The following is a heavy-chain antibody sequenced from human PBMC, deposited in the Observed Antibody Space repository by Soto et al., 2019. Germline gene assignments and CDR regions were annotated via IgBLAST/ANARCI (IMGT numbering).Heavy chain of an antibody. V-gene: IGHV4-39*01. Sequence: SETLSLTCTVSGASISSSGYYWGWIRQPPGKGLEWIGSIFYSGTTYYNPSLKSRVTLSVDTSRNQFSLKLSSVTAADTAVYYCARGAGSPTYYYNMDFWGQGTTVTVSS. CDR1: GASISSSGYY. J-gene: IGHJ6*02. D-gene: IGHD2-15*01. CDR3: ARGAGSPTYYYNMDF. CDR2: IFYSGTT.